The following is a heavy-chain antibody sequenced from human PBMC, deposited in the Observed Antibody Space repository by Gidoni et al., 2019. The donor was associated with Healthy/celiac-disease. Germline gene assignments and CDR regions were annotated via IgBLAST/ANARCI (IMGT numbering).Heavy chain of an antibody. Sequence: QVQLVKSGTEVNKTGASGKVACKAGGYTFTSYGHSGVRQAPGQGPEWMGWISSHNGNTNYAQKLQGRVTMTTDTSTSTAYMQLRSLRSHDTAVYYWARWPPSTTVTTKNDAFDIWGQGTMVTVSS. J-gene: IGHJ3*02. V-gene: IGHV1-18*01. D-gene: IGHD1-1*01. CDR3: ARWPPSTTVTTKNDAFDI. CDR2: ISSHNGNT. CDR1: GYTFTSYG.